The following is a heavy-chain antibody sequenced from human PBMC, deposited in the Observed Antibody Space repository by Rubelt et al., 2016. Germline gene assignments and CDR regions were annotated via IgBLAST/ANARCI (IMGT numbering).Heavy chain of an antibody. CDR3: ARGLGLGYSSSWFNWFDP. V-gene: IGHV1-3*01. Sequence: QVQLVQSGAEVKKPGASVKVSCKASGYTLTSYAMHWVRQAPGQRLEWVGWINAGNGNTKYSQKFQGRVTITRETAASTAYMELSSRRSEDTAVYYCARGLGLGYSSSWFNWFDPWGQGTLVTVSS. CDR1: GYTLTSYA. D-gene: IGHD6-13*01. J-gene: IGHJ5*02. CDR2: INAGNGNT.